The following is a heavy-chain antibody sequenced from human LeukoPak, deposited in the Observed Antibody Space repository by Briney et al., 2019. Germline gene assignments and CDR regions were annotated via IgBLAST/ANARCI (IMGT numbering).Heavy chain of an antibody. CDR2: LSGSGGTT. J-gene: IGHJ6*03. V-gene: IGHV3-23*01. CDR1: GLTFSTYA. D-gene: IGHD5-12*01. Sequence: GWSLRLSCAASGLTFSTYAMSWVRQAPGKGLAWVSSLSGSGGTTYYAASVKGRITISRDNAKNTLYLQMNSLRAEDTAVYYCATDPPYGGYSVQYYIDVWGKGTTVTVSS. CDR3: ATDPPYGGYSVQYYIDV.